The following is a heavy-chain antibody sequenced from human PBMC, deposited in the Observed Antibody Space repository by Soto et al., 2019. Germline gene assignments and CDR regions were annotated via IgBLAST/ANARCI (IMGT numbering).Heavy chain of an antibody. CDR2: IKSKTDGGTT. D-gene: IGHD2-2*01. V-gene: IGHV3-15*01. J-gene: IGHJ3*02. Sequence: GGSLRLSCAASGFTFSNAWMSWVRQAPGKGLEWVGRIKSKTDGGTTDYAAPVKGRFTISRDDSKNTLYLQMNSLKTEDTAGYYCTTESPQLLDAFDIWGQGTMVTVSS. CDR1: GFTFSNAW. CDR3: TTESPQLLDAFDI.